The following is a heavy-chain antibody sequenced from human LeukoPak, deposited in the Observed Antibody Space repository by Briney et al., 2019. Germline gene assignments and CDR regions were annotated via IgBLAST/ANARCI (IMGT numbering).Heavy chain of an antibody. CDR2: IWYDGSNK. V-gene: IGHV3-33*06. J-gene: IGHJ4*02. CDR3: AKDRYSYAFEYSDS. D-gene: IGHD5-18*01. CDR1: GLTFSSYG. Sequence: GRSLRLSCAASGLTFSSYGMHWVRQAPGKGLEWVAVIWYDGSNKYYADSVKGRFTISRDNSKNTLSLQVSSLRTEDTAVYYCAKDRYSYAFEYSDSWGQGTLVTVSS.